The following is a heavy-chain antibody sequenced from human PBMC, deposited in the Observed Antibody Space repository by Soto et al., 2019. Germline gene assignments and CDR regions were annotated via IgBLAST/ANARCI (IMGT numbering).Heavy chain of an antibody. Sequence: QVQLVQSGAEVKKPGSSVKVSCKASGGTFSSYAISWVRQAPGQGLEWMGGIIPISETTNYAQKFQGRVTITADESKSTAYMELSSLRSEDTAVYYCAISQVSSTSLEIYYYYYYGMDVWGQGTTVTVSS. J-gene: IGHJ6*02. V-gene: IGHV1-69*01. CDR3: AISQVSSTSLEIYYYYYYGMDV. CDR2: IIPISETT. D-gene: IGHD2-2*01. CDR1: GGTFSSYA.